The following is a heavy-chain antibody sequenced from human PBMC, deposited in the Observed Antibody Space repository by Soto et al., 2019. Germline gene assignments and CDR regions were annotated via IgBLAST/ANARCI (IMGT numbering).Heavy chain of an antibody. D-gene: IGHD2-15*01. J-gene: IGHJ3*02. Sequence: PSETLSLTCTVSGGSISSYYWSWIRQPPGKGLEWIGYIYYSGSTNYNPSLKSRVTISVDTPKNQFSLKLSSVTAADTAVYYCARDYCSGGSCYGVGAFDIWGQGTMVTVSS. V-gene: IGHV4-59*01. CDR1: GGSISSYY. CDR3: ARDYCSGGSCYGVGAFDI. CDR2: IYYSGST.